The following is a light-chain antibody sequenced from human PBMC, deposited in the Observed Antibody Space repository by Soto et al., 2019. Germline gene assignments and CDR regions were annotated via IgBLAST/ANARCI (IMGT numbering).Light chain of an antibody. CDR2: AAS. CDR1: QGFSNS. V-gene: IGKV1-9*01. CDR3: QQPDSYPCA. J-gene: IGKJ2*02. Sequence: DIQLTQSPSFLSASVGDRVTITCRASQGFSNSLAWYQQKPGKAPKLLIYAASTVQSGVPSRFSGSGSGTEFTLTISSLQPEDFAAYYCQQPDSYPCAFGQGTKLEIK.